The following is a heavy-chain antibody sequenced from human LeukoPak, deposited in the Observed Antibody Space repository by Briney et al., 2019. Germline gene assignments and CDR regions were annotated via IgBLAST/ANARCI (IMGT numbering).Heavy chain of an antibody. CDR3: ARNGRGRNYGSSAYLPDY. D-gene: IGHD3-22*01. Sequence: SETLSLTCTVSRDSINTGNYYWSWIRQPPGKGLEWLGFIHYSGSTDYNSSLKSRVSISVDTSKNQFSLQLSSVTAADTAVYYCARNGRGRNYGSSAYLPDYWGQGTLVTVSS. V-gene: IGHV4-30-4*01. CDR2: IHYSGST. J-gene: IGHJ4*02. CDR1: RDSINTGNYY.